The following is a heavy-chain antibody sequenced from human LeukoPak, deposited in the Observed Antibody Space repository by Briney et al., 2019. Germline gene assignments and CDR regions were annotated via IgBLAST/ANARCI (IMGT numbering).Heavy chain of an antibody. V-gene: IGHV3-30-3*01. CDR1: GFTFSSYA. J-gene: IGHJ2*01. D-gene: IGHD3-3*01. CDR3: ARDQGGDFWSGSTLSPPYFDL. CDR2: ISYDGSNK. Sequence: GGSLRLSCAASGFTFSSYAMHWVRQAPGKGLEWVAVISYDGSNKYYADSVKGRFTISRDNSKNTLYLQMNSLRAEDTAVYYCARDQGGDFWSGSTLSPPYFDLWGRGTLVTVSS.